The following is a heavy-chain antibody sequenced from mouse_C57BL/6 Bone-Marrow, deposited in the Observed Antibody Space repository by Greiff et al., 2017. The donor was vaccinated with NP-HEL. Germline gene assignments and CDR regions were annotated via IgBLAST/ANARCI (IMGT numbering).Heavy chain of an antibody. V-gene: IGHV1-63*01. CDR2: IYPGGGYT. D-gene: IGHD1-1*01. CDR3: ARSPYYYGSSYGYFDV. CDR1: GYTFTNYW. Sequence: QVQLQQSGAELVRPGTSVKMSCKASGYTFTNYWIGWAKQRPGHGLEWIGDIYPGGGYTNYIEKFKGKATLTADKSSSTAYMQFSSLTSEDSAIYYCARSPYYYGSSYGYFDVWGTGTTVTVSS. J-gene: IGHJ1*03.